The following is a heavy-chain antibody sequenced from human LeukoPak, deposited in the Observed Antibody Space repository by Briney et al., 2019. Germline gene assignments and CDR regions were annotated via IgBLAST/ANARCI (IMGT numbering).Heavy chain of an antibody. V-gene: IGHV3-74*01. J-gene: IGHJ4*02. CDR3: ARLGSYCSSTSCYIYFDY. Sequence: PGGSLRPSCAASGFTFSSYWMHWVRQAPGKGLVWVSRINSDGSSTSYADSVKGRFTISRDNAKNTLYLQMNSLRAEDTAVYYCARLGSYCSSTSCYIYFDYWGQGTLVTVSS. D-gene: IGHD2-2*02. CDR2: INSDGSST. CDR1: GFTFSSYW.